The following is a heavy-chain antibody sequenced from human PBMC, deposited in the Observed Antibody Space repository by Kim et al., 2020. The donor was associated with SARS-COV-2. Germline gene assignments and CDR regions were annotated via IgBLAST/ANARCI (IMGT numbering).Heavy chain of an antibody. D-gene: IGHD3-9*01. CDR1: GFTFSSYG. J-gene: IGHJ4*02. Sequence: GGSLRLSCVASGFTFSSYGMHWVRQAPGKGLEWVTTIWYDESNKYYADSVKGRFTVSRDNSKNTLYLQMNRIRAEDAAVYYCARDRPYYDVLTGYYNPDYWGQGTLVAVSS. CDR3: ARDRPYYDVLTGYYNPDY. CDR2: IWYDESNK. V-gene: IGHV3-33*01.